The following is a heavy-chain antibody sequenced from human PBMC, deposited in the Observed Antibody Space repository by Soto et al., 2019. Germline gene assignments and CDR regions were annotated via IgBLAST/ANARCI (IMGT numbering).Heavy chain of an antibody. CDR2: ISYDGSNT. CDR3: EKGAGERLSLGMDL. J-gene: IGHJ6*02. D-gene: IGHD1-26*01. V-gene: IGHV3-30*18. CDR1: GFSISDYG. Sequence: GGSLRLSCAASGFSISDYGMEWVRQAPGKGLEWVALISYDGSNTYYADSVKGRFTISRDNSKDTLFLQMTGLRREDTAVYYCEKGAGERLSLGMDLWGPGTTVTVSS.